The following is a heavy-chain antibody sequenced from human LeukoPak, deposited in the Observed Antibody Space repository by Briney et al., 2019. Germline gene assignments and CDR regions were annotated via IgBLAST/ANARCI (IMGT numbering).Heavy chain of an antibody. CDR3: ASEGRQDYVYFDH. J-gene: IGHJ4*02. CDR2: INYSGST. CDR1: GGSISSYY. D-gene: IGHD4-17*01. Sequence: SETLSLTCTVSGGSISSYYWSWIRQPPVKGLESSGDINYSGSTNYNPSLKSRVTMSVDTSKNQFSLKLSSVPAADTAMYYRASEGRQDYVYFDHWGQGSLVTVSS. V-gene: IGHV4-59*01.